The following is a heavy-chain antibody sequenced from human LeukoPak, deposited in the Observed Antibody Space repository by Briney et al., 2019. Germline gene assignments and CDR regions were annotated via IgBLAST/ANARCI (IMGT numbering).Heavy chain of an antibody. CDR2: ISGSGGST. J-gene: IGHJ3*02. CDR1: GFTFSSYA. CDR3: ANEVGAERAFDI. D-gene: IGHD1-26*01. Sequence: GGSLRLSCAASGFTFSSYAMSWVRQAPGKGLEWVSAISGSGGSTYYADSVKGRFTISRDNAKNTLYLQMNSLRAEDTAVYYCANEVGAERAFDIWGQGTMVTVSS. V-gene: IGHV3-23*01.